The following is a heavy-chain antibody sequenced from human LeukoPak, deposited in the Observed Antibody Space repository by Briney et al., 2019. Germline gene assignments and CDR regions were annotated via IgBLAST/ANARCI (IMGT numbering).Heavy chain of an antibody. CDR3: AKESLRVVPSATFDY. J-gene: IGHJ4*02. Sequence: KTGGSLRLSCAASGFTFSDSYMTWVRQAPGKGVEWVAYISGSGHDINYSDSVKGRFTLSRDNSKNTLYLQMHSLRAEDTAVYYCAKESLRVVPSATFDYWGQGTLVTVSS. CDR1: GFTFSDSY. D-gene: IGHD2-2*01. CDR2: ISGSGHDI. V-gene: IGHV3-11*05.